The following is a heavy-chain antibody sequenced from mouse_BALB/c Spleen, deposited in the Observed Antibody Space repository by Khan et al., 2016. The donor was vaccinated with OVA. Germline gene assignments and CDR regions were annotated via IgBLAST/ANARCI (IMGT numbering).Heavy chain of an antibody. CDR2: IHPHIGET. J-gene: IGHJ2*01. CDR1: GYSFTGYF. CDR3: ACICGSDFDY. Sequence: VQLKESGPELVKPGAAVKISCKASGYSFTGYFMNWVMQSHGKRLEWIGRIHPHIGETYYTPKFTGKATLSVDESSSTAHIEVRSLATEDSAVDYCACICGSDFDYWGQGTTLTVSS. D-gene: IGHD1-1*01. V-gene: IGHV1-20*02.